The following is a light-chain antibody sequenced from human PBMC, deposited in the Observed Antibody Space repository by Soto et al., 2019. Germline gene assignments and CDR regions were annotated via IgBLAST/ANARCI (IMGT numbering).Light chain of an antibody. J-gene: IGKJ5*01. CDR1: QSISSY. CDR2: AAS. CDR3: QQSYNTPPIT. Sequence: DIQMTQSPSSLSASVGDRVTITCRASQSISSYLNWYQQKPGKAPKLLIYAASSLQSGVPPRFSGSGSGTDFTLTISSLQPEDFATYYCQQSYNTPPITFGQGTRLEIK. V-gene: IGKV1-39*01.